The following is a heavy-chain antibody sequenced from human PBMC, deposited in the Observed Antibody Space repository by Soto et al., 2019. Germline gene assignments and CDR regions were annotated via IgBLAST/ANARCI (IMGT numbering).Heavy chain of an antibody. CDR3: ARGPYSSGWYYYGMDV. J-gene: IGHJ6*02. CDR2: INHSGST. Sequence: SETLSLTCAVYGGSFSGYYWSWIRQPPGKGLEWIGEINHSGSTNYNPSLKGRVTISVDTSKNQFSLKLSSVTAADTAVYYCARGPYSSGWYYYGMDVWGQGTTVTVSS. V-gene: IGHV4-34*01. D-gene: IGHD6-19*01. CDR1: GGSFSGYY.